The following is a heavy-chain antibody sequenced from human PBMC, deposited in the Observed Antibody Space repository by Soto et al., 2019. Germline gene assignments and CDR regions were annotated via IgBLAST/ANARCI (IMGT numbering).Heavy chain of an antibody. CDR1: GCSIGGCY. J-gene: IGHJ5*02. V-gene: IGHV4-4*07. Sequence: SVPMSVTCTVSGCSIGGCYSNWFRKHAGKGLEWMGRVYATGTSDYNPSLRSRIAMSVDISKKTFSLRLRSVTAADTGVYYCVRDGSKTLRDCFDPWGQGIVVNVSA. CDR3: VRDGSKTLRDCFDP. D-gene: IGHD4-17*01. CDR2: VYATGTS.